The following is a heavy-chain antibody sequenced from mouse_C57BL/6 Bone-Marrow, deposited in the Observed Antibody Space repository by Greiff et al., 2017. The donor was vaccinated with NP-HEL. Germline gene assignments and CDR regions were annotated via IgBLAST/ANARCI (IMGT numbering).Heavy chain of an antibody. CDR3: PMMARWFAY. Sequence: EVKLMESGGGLVQPGESLKLSFESNEYEFPSHDMSWVRKTPEKRLELVAAINSDGGSTYYPDTMERRFIFSRDTTKKTLYLQMSSLRAEDTALYYCPMMARWFAYWGQGTLVTVSA. CDR1: EYEFPSHD. D-gene: IGHD2-3*01. J-gene: IGHJ3*01. CDR2: INSDGGST. V-gene: IGHV5-2*01.